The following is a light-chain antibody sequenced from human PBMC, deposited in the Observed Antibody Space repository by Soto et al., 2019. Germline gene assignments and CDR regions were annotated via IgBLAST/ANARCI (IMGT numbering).Light chain of an antibody. CDR1: RSNIRGNS. J-gene: IGLJ3*02. V-gene: IGLV1-44*01. CDR3: AAWDDSLNGWV. Sequence: QSVLTQPPSASGTPGQRVSISCSGSRSNIRGNSVNWYQQLPGTAPKLLIYTDNRRPSGVPDRFSGSESGTSASLASSGLQSEDEADYFCAAWDDSLNGWVFGGGTKLTVL. CDR2: TDN.